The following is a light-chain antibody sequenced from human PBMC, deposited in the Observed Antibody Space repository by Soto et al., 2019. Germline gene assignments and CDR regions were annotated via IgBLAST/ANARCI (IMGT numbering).Light chain of an antibody. CDR3: QQYDTWPGT. CDR2: GAS. Sequence: EQVMTQSPATLSVSLGERATLSCRTSQSVSSYLAWYQKKPGQAPRLLIYGASTRATGIPARFSGSGSGTEFTLTISSLQSEDFAIYYCQQYDTWPGTFGQGTKVEI. J-gene: IGKJ1*01. CDR1: QSVSSY. V-gene: IGKV3-15*01.